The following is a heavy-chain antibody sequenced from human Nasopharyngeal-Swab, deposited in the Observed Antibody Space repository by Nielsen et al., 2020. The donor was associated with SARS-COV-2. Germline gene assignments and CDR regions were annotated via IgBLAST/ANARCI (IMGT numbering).Heavy chain of an antibody. CDR3: VNGCCTNGVCSVHYFDY. CDR2: ISSNGGST. J-gene: IGHJ4*02. Sequence: GESLKISCSASGFTFSSYAMHWVRQAPGKGLEYVSAISSNGGSTYYADSVKGRFTISRDNSKNTLYLQMSSLRAEDTAVYYCVNGCCTNGVCSVHYFDYWGQGTLVTVSS. V-gene: IGHV3-64D*06. D-gene: IGHD2-8*01. CDR1: GFTFSSYA.